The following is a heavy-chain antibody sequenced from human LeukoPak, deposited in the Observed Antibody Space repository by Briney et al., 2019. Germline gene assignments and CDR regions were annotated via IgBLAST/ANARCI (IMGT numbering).Heavy chain of an antibody. CDR2: MNPNSGNT. Sequence: ASVKVSCKASGYTFTSYDINWVRQATGQGLEWMGWMNPNSGNTGYAQKFRGRVTITRNTSISTAYMELSSLRSEDTAVYYCARGNTEYDFWSGYYTVDYWGQGTLVTVSS. CDR1: GYTFTSYD. V-gene: IGHV1-8*03. J-gene: IGHJ4*02. D-gene: IGHD3-3*01. CDR3: ARGNTEYDFWSGYYTVDY.